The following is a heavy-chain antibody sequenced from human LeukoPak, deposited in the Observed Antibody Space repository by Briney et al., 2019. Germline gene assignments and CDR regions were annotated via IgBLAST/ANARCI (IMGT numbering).Heavy chain of an antibody. Sequence: TSETLSLTCTVSGGSISSSSYYWGWIRQPPGKGLEWIGSIYYSGSTYYNPSLKSRVSISVDTSKNQFSLKLSSVTAADTAVYYCARVKALLWFGELPHAFDIWGQGTMVTVS. J-gene: IGHJ3*02. V-gene: IGHV4-39*07. CDR3: ARVKALLWFGELPHAFDI. CDR1: GGSISSSSYY. CDR2: IYYSGST. D-gene: IGHD3-10*01.